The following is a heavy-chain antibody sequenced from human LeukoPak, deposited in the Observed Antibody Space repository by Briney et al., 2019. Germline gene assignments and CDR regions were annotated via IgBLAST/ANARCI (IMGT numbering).Heavy chain of an antibody. Sequence: SVKVSCKASGRTFSSYAISWGRQAPGQGLEWMGGISPIFGTANYAQKFHGRVTITTDESTSTAYMELSSLRSEDTAVYYCATGDWNYPLGYWRQGTLVTVSS. CDR3: ATGDWNYPLGY. V-gene: IGHV1-69*05. D-gene: IGHD1-7*01. J-gene: IGHJ4*02. CDR2: ISPIFGTA. CDR1: GRTFSSYA.